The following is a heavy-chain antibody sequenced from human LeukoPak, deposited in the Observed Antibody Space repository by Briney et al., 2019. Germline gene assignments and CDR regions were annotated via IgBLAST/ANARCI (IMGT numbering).Heavy chain of an antibody. CDR3: ARGGVYSGSQY. CDR1: RFTFSSFG. CDR2: IRYDGSYK. J-gene: IGHJ4*02. V-gene: IGHV3-30*02. Sequence: QPGGSLRLSCAASRFTFSSFGMHWVRQAPGKGLEWVAFIRYDGSYKYYVDSAKGRFTISRDNSRNTLNLQMDSLRAEDTAVYYCARGGVYSGSQYWGQGTLVTVSS. D-gene: IGHD1-26*01.